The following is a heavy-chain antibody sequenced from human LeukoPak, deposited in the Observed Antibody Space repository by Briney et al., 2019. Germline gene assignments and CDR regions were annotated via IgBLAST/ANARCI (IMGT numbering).Heavy chain of an antibody. CDR3: ARRDNWKRTIDC. CDR1: GGSFSGYY. CDR2: INHSGST. J-gene: IGHJ4*02. V-gene: IGHV4-34*01. Sequence: KSSETLSLTCAVYGGSFSGYYWSWIRQPPGKGLERIGEINHSGSTNYNPSLKSRVTISVDTSKNQFSLKLSSVTAADTAVYYCARRDNWKRTIDCWGQGTLVTVSS. D-gene: IGHD1-20*01.